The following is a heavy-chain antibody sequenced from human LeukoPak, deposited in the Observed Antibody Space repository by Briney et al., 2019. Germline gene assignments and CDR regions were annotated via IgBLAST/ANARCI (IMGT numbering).Heavy chain of an antibody. CDR3: ARQTIRYFDY. J-gene: IGHJ4*02. CDR1: GGSISSSSYY. V-gene: IGHV4-39*01. D-gene: IGHD1-14*01. CDR2: IYYSGST. Sequence: SETLSLTCTVSGGSISSSSYYWGWIRQPPGKGLEWIGSIYYSGSTYYNPSLNSRVTISVHPSKNHFSLKLSSVTAADTAVYYCARQTIRYFDYWGQGTLVTVSS.